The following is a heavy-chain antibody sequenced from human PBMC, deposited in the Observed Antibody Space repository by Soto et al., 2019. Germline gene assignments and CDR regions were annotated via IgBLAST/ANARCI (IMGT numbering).Heavy chain of an antibody. CDR1: GFTFSDYG. CDR3: AKTFGSNWLPEY. J-gene: IGHJ4*02. Sequence: PGGSLRLSCAASGFTFSDYGMNWVRQAPGKGLEWVAAISGSAGNTYYADSVKGRFSTSRDNSKSTLYLDMNTLRVEDTAIYYCAKTFGSNWLPEYWGQGTLVTVSS. V-gene: IGHV3-23*01. CDR2: ISGSAGNT. D-gene: IGHD6-13*01.